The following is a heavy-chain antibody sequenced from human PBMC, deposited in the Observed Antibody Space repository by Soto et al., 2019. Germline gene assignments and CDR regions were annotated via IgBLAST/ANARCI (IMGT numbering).Heavy chain of an antibody. CDR3: ARSPPSSYYGGSGTFDS. CDR1: GGFTSTNNW. J-gene: IGHJ4*02. Sequence: QLQLQESGPGLVRPSGTLSLTCAVSGGFTSTNNWWSWVRQPPGKGLEWIGDAYHSGSTEYNPSLKSRVSISVDKSKNQISLKLPSATAGDTAVYYCARSPPSSYYGGSGTFDSWGQGTLVTVSS. V-gene: IGHV4-4*02. CDR2: AYHSGST. D-gene: IGHD3-10*01.